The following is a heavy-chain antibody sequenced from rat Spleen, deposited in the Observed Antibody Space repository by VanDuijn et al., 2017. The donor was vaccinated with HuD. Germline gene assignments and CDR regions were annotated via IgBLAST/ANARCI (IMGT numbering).Heavy chain of an antibody. CDR2: INGAGST. V-gene: IGHV3-3*01. CDR1: GYSITSGYR. CDR3: ARDNNYKAY. J-gene: IGHJ2*01. D-gene: IGHD1-10*01. Sequence: EVQLQESGPGLVKPSQSLSLTCSVAGYSITSGYRWNWIRKFPGNKLEWMGHINGAGSTKYNPSLRSRISISRDTSKNQFFLQVNSVTTEDTATYYCARDNNYKAYWGQGVMVTVSS.